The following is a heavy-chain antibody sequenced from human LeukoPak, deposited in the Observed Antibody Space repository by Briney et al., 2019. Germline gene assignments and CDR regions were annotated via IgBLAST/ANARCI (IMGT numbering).Heavy chain of an antibody. CDR1: GGTFSSYA. V-gene: IGHV1-69*01. CDR2: IIPIFGTA. J-gene: IGHJ3*02. D-gene: IGHD3-22*01. Sequence: SVKVSCKAPGGTFSSYAISWVRQAPGQGLEWMGGIIPIFGTANYAQKFQGRVTITADESTSTAYMELSSLRSEDTAVYYCARPNYYDSSGYYSVGTWVAFDIWGQGTMVTVSS. CDR3: ARPNYYDSSGYYSVGTWVAFDI.